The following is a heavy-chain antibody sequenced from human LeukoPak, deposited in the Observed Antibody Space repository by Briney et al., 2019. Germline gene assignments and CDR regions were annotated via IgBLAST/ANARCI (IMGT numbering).Heavy chain of an antibody. J-gene: IGHJ4*02. V-gene: IGHV4-61*01. D-gene: IGHD6-19*01. CDR3: ARVGAAVAGSQDFDY. CDR1: GGSVSSGSYY. CDR2: IYYSGST. Sequence: SETLSLTCTVSGGSVSSGSYYWSWIRQPPGKGLEWIGYIYYSGSTNYNPSLKSRVTISVDTSKNQFSLKLSSVTAADTAVYYCARVGAAVAGSQDFDYWGQGTLVTVSS.